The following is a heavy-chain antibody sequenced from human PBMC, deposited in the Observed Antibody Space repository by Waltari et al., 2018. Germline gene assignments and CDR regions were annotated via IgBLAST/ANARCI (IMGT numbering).Heavy chain of an antibody. J-gene: IGHJ6*03. CDR1: GGSFSPYY. D-gene: IGHD5-12*01. V-gene: IGHV4-34*02. CDR2: INHSGST. Sequence: QVQLQQWGAGLVKPSETLSLTCDVDGGSFSPYYLTWLRQPPGKGLEWIGEINHSGSTYYNPSLKGRVTFSIDTSKNQFSLTLSSVTAADTAVYYCARSRWVRFPPYFSYYVDVWGKGTSVTVSS. CDR3: ARSRWVRFPPYFSYYVDV.